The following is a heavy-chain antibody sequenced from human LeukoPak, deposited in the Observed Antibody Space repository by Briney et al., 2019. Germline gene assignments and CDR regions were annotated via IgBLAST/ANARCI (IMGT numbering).Heavy chain of an antibody. CDR1: GFTFSSYG. CDR2: ISYDGSNK. CDR3: AKDEWYYYDSSGYYLDY. V-gene: IGHV3-30*18. D-gene: IGHD3-22*01. Sequence: PGGSLRLSCAASGFTFSSYGMHWVRQAPGKGLEWVAVISYDGSNKYYADSVKGRFTISRDNSKNTLYLQMNSLRAEDTAVYYCAKDEWYYYDSSGYYLDYWGQGTLVTVSS. J-gene: IGHJ4*02.